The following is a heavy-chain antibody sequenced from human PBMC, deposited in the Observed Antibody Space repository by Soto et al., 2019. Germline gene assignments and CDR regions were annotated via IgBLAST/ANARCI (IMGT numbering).Heavy chain of an antibody. Sequence: PSETLSLTCTVSGGSISGRAWIWVRQPAGRVLEWIGHIYPSGSTSYNPSLRSRVTMSLDTSNNQTFLNLTSVTAADTAVFYCVRGRSYSVYDFWGPGTLVTVSS. CDR3: VRGRSYSVYDF. V-gene: IGHV4-4*07. D-gene: IGHD5-12*01. J-gene: IGHJ4*02. CDR1: GGSISGRA. CDR2: IYPSGST.